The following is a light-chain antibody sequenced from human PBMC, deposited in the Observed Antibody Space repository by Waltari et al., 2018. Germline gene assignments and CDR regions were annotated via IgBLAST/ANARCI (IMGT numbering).Light chain of an antibody. CDR2: DVS. CDR3: SSYAPSSTV. V-gene: IGLV2-14*03. CDR1: SSDIGGYNY. Sequence: QSALTQPASVSGSPGQSITISCTGTSSDIGGYNYVSWYQQHPGKAPKLMIYDVSKRPSGVSDRFSGSKSGNKASLTISGLQAEDEADYYCSSYAPSSTVFGGGTKLTVL. J-gene: IGLJ2*01.